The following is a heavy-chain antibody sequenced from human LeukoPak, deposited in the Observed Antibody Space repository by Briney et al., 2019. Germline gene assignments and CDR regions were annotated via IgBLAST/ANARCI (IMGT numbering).Heavy chain of an antibody. CDR2: ISYDGSNK. J-gene: IGHJ4*02. Sequence: PGRSLRLSCAASGFTFSSYGMHWVRQAPGKGLEWVAVISYDGSNKYYADSVKGRFTISRDNSKNTLYLQMNSLRAEDTAVHYCAKAGDSYGYEGFDYWGQGTLVTVSS. D-gene: IGHD5-18*01. CDR3: AKAGDSYGYEGFDY. V-gene: IGHV3-30*18. CDR1: GFTFSSYG.